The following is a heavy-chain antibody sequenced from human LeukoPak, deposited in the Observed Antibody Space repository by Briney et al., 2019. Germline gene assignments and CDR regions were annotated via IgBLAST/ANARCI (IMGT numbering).Heavy chain of an antibody. V-gene: IGHV3-53*01. J-gene: IGHJ3*02. CDR1: GFTVSSNY. CDR3: ARDLYYYDSSGYRMKSDAFDI. Sequence: GGSLRLSCAASGFTVSSNYMSWVRQAPGKGLEWVSVIYSGGSTYYADSVKGRFTISRDNSKNTLYLQMNSLRAEDTAVYYCARDLYYYDSSGYRMKSDAFDIWGQGTMVTVSS. D-gene: IGHD3-22*01. CDR2: IYSGGST.